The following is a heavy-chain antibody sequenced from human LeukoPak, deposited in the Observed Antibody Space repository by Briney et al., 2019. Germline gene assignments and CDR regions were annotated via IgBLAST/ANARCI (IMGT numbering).Heavy chain of an antibody. CDR1: GSTFSAYW. CDR2: IKRDGSEN. J-gene: IGHJ6*02. V-gene: IGHV3-7*04. CDR3: ARGPMNSGSYVCNYYPLDV. D-gene: IGHD1-26*01. Sequence: GGSLRLSCAASGSTFSAYWMTWVRQAPGEGLEWVANIKRDGSENYYVDSMRGRFTISRDNAKDSLFLEMNSLRAEDTAVYYCARGPMNSGSYVCNYYPLDVWGQGTTVTVS.